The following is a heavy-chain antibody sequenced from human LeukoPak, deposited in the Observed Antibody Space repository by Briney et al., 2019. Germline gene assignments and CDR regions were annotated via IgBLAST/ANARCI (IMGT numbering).Heavy chain of an antibody. CDR1: GFTFSSYW. CDR3: ARGMTDLGDY. V-gene: IGHV3-21*01. CDR2: ISSSSSYI. Sequence: GGSLRLSCAASGFTFSSYWMHWVRQAPGKGLEWVSSISSSSSYIYYADSVKGRFTISRDNAKNSLYLQMNSLRAEDTAVYYCARGMTDLGDYWGQGTLVTVSS. J-gene: IGHJ4*02.